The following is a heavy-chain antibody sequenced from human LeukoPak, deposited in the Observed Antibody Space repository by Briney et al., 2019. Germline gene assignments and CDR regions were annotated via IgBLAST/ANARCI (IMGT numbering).Heavy chain of an antibody. D-gene: IGHD2/OR15-2a*01. CDR1: GGSFSGYY. J-gene: IGHJ5*02. CDR2: INHSGST. Sequence: SSETLSLTCAVYGGSFSGYYWSWIRQPPGKGLEWIGEINHSGSTNYNPSLKSRVTISVDTSKNQFSLKLSSVTAADTAVYYCARDKYMDWFDPWGQGTLVTVSS. CDR3: ARDKYMDWFDP. V-gene: IGHV4-34*01.